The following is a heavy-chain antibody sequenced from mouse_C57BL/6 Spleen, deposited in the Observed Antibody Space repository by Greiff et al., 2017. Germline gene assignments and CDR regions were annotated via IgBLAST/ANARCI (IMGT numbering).Heavy chain of an antibody. V-gene: IGHV5-17*01. CDR1: GFTFSDYG. D-gene: IGHD2-2*01. CDR3: AMRQWLSYYAMDY. J-gene: IGHJ4*01. CDR2: ISSGSSTL. Sequence: EVKLMESGGGLVKPGGSLKLSCAASGFTFSDYGMHWVRQAPGKGLEWVAYISSGSSTLNYADTVKGRFTIPRDNAKNHLFLKRASLRSEDTAMYYCAMRQWLSYYAMDYWGQGTSVTVSS.